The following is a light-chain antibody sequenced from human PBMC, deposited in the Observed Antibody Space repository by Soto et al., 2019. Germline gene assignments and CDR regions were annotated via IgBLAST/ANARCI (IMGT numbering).Light chain of an antibody. Sequence: EIQMTQSPSSLSASVGDRVTITCRASQGISNYLAWYQQKPGKVPKLLIYGASTLQSGVPSRLSGNGSGTDFTLIINSLQPEDVATYYCQKYDSAPWTFGQGTKV. V-gene: IGKV1-27*01. CDR1: QGISNY. CDR2: GAS. CDR3: QKYDSAPWT. J-gene: IGKJ1*01.